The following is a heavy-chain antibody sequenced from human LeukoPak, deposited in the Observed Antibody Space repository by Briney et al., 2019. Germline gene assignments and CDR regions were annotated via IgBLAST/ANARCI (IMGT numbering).Heavy chain of an antibody. J-gene: IGHJ6*03. Sequence: ASVKVSCKASGYTFTSYGISWVRQAPGQGLEWMGWISAYNGNTNYAQKLQGRVTMTTDTSTSTAYMELRSLRSDDTAVYYCERGDSSGPDYYYYMDVWGKGTTVTISS. CDR2: ISAYNGNT. CDR3: ERGDSSGPDYYYYMDV. CDR1: GYTFTSYG. V-gene: IGHV1-18*01. D-gene: IGHD6-19*01.